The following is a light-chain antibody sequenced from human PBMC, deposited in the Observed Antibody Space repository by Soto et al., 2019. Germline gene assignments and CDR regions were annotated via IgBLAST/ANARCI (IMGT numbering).Light chain of an antibody. CDR1: QSVSSN. V-gene: IGKV3-15*01. J-gene: IGKJ1*01. CDR3: QQYNNWPWT. CDR2: GAS. Sequence: EIVMTQSPATLSVSPGERATLSCRASQSVSSNLAWYQQKPGQAPRLLFYGASTRATGIPARFSGSGSGTEFTLTISSLQSEDLAVYCCQQYNNWPWTFVQGIKVEIK.